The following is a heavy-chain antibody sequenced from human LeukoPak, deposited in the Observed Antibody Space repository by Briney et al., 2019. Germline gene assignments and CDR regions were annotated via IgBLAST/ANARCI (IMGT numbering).Heavy chain of an antibody. CDR3: ARGGRYFDSPSGAFDI. D-gene: IGHD3-9*01. V-gene: IGHV4-59*01. J-gene: IGHJ3*02. Sequence: SETLSLTCTVSGGSISSYYWSWVRQPPGKGLEWIGYIYYSGSTNYNPSLKSRVTISVDTSKNQFSLKLSSVTAADTAVYYCARGGRYFDSPSGAFDIWGQGTMVTVSS. CDR2: IYYSGST. CDR1: GGSISSYY.